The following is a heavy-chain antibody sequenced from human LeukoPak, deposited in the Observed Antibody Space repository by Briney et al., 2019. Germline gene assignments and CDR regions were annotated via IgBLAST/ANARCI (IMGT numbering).Heavy chain of an antibody. D-gene: IGHD3-22*01. Sequence: SETLSLTCTVSGYSISSGYYWGWIRQPPGKGLEWIGSIYHCGSTYYNPSLKSRVTISVDTSKNQFSLKLSSVTAADTAVYYCARDFDSSGYYRYNWFDPWGQGTLVTVSS. V-gene: IGHV4-38-2*02. J-gene: IGHJ5*02. CDR1: GYSISSGYY. CDR2: IYHCGST. CDR3: ARDFDSSGYYRYNWFDP.